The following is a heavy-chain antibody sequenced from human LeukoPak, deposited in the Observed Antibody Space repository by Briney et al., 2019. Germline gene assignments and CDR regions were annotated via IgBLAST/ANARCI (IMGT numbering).Heavy chain of an antibody. CDR3: ARDSERWLQWCDY. V-gene: IGHV1-46*01. Sequence: VASVKVSCKASGYTFSGYYMHWVRQAPGQGLEWMGIINPSGGSTSYAQKFQGRVTMTRDMSTSTVYMELSSLRSEDTAVYYCARDSERWLQWCDYWGQGTLVTVSS. D-gene: IGHD5-24*01. CDR2: INPSGGST. J-gene: IGHJ4*02. CDR1: GYTFSGYY.